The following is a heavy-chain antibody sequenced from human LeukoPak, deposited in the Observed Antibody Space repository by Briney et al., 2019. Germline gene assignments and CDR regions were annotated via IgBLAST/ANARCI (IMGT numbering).Heavy chain of an antibody. D-gene: IGHD1-14*01. V-gene: IGHV3-30*02. CDR2: IRSDGSNK. CDR1: GFTFSVSG. J-gene: IGHJ4*02. Sequence: GSLRLSCAASGFTFSVSGMHWVRQAPGKGLEWVAFIRSDGSNKYYADSVKGRFTISRDNSKNTLYLQMHSLRAEDTAVYYCAKDSRNLPFDYWGQGTLVTVSS. CDR3: AKDSRNLPFDY.